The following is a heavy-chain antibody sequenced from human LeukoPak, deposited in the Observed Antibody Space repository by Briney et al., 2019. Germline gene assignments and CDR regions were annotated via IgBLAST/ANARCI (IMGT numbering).Heavy chain of an antibody. Sequence: GGSLRLSCAASGFTFSNYAMTWVRQAPGKGLDWVSTISGSGGSTYYADSVKGRFTISRDNSKNTLSLQMNSLRVEDTAAYYSEMTPFDYWGQGTLVTVSS. CDR3: EMTPFDY. CDR1: GFTFSNYA. J-gene: IGHJ4*02. CDR2: ISGSGGST. V-gene: IGHV3-23*01.